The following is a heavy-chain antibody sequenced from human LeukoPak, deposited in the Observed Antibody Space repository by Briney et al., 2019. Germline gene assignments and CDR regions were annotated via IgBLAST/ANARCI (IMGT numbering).Heavy chain of an antibody. J-gene: IGHJ4*02. CDR1: GYTFTSYG. Sequence: ASVKVSCKASGYTFTSYGISWVRQAPGQGLEWMGWISAYNGNTNYAQKLQGRVTMTTDTPTSTAYMELRSLRSDDTAVYYCARQRGSSTSRSGRTGVDYWGQGTLVTVSS. CDR2: ISAYNGNT. V-gene: IGHV1-18*01. D-gene: IGHD2-2*01. CDR3: ARQRGSSTSRSGRTGVDY.